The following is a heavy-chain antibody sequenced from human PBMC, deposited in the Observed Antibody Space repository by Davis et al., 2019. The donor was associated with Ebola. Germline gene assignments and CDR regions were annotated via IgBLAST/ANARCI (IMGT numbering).Heavy chain of an antibody. CDR3: ARDGTVGATWGFDY. CDR2: INPNSGGT. J-gene: IGHJ4*02. CDR1: GYTFTGYY. Sequence: ASVKVSCKASGYTFTGYYMHWVRQAPGQGLEWMGRINPNSGGTNYAQKFQGRVTMTRDTSISTAYMELSRLRSDDTAVYYCARDGTVGATWGFDYWGQGTLVTVSS. D-gene: IGHD1-26*01. V-gene: IGHV1-2*06.